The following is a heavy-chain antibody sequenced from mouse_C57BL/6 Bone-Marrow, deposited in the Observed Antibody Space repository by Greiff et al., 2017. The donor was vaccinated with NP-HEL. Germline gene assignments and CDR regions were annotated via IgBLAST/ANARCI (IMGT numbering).Heavy chain of an antibody. CDR1: GYTFTSYW. CDR3: TRSTYGYDVTWFAY. D-gene: IGHD2-2*01. CDR2: IYPGNSDT. V-gene: IGHV1-5*01. J-gene: IGHJ3*01. Sequence: VQLQQSGTVLARPGASVQISCKTSGYTFTSYWMHWVKQRPGQGLEWIGAIYPGNSDTRSNQKFKGKAKLTAVTSASTAYMELSSLTNEDSAVYYCTRSTYGYDVTWFAYWGQGTLVTVSA.